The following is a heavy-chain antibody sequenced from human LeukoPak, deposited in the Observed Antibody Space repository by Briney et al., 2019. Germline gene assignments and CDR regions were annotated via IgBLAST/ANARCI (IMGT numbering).Heavy chain of an antibody. J-gene: IGHJ4*02. CDR2: IYPADSDT. D-gene: IGHD2-2*02. V-gene: IGHV5-51*01. CDR3: ARQDCSSSSCYTLAAFDY. Sequence: GESLKISCKGSGYRFTSYWIAWVRQMPGKGLEWMGIIYPADSDTRYSPSFQGQVTISADKSISTAYLQWSSLKASDTAMYYCARQDCSSSSCYTLAAFDYWGQGTLVTVSS. CDR1: GYRFTSYW.